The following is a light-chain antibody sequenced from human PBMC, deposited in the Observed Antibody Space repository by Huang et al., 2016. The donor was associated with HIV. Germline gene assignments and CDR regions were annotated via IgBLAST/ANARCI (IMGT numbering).Light chain of an antibody. Sequence: DVVLTQSPLSLPGTLGQLASISCRSSQSLVSSDGNLYLNWFQQRPGQSPRRLIYKVSNRVSGVPARCSGSGSDTDFKLNISSVEAEDVGFYYCMQGSHWPGALGQGTKVELK. J-gene: IGKJ1*01. V-gene: IGKV2-30*01. CDR1: QSLVSSDGNLY. CDR3: MQGSHWPGA. CDR2: KVS.